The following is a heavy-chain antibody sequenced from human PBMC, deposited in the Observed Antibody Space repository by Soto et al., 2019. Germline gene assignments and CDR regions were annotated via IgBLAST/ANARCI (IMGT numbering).Heavy chain of an antibody. CDR3: ARDYVAVAGTSYYYYGMDV. V-gene: IGHV1-2*04. CDR1: GYTFTGYA. D-gene: IGHD6-19*01. CDR2: INPNSGGT. J-gene: IGHJ6*02. Sequence: ASVKVSCKASGYTFTGYAMHWVRQAPGQGLEWMGWINPNSGGTNYAQKFQGWVTMTRDTSISTAYMELSRLRSDDTAVYYCARDYVAVAGTSYYYYGMDVWGQGTTVTVSS.